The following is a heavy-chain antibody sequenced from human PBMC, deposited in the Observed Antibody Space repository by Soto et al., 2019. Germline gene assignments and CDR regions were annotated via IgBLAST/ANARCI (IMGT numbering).Heavy chain of an antibody. Sequence: QVQLQQWGAGLLKPSETLSLTCAVYGGSFSGYYWSWIRQPPGKGLEWIGEINHSGSTNYNPSLKRRFTISVDTSKNQFSLTLNSVTAADTAVYYCARGSPRIAVAGMPPDRIPNNDYYGMDVWGQGTTVTVSS. J-gene: IGHJ6*02. D-gene: IGHD6-19*01. CDR2: INHSGST. CDR3: ARGSPRIAVAGMPPDRIPNNDYYGMDV. V-gene: IGHV4-34*01. CDR1: GGSFSGYY.